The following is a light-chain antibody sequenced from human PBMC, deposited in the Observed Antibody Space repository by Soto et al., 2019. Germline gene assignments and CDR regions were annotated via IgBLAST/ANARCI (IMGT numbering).Light chain of an antibody. CDR2: SVS. V-gene: IGKV3-20*01. J-gene: IGKJ1*01. CDR1: QRASRPY. Sequence: VLTQSPDTLSLSPGDRATLSCRANQRASRPYLSWYQQRPGQPPRLLIYSVSMRADGIPDRFSGSGSGSEFTLTINILEPEDFAVYYCQDFDSPQWTFGQGTK. CDR3: QDFDSPQWT.